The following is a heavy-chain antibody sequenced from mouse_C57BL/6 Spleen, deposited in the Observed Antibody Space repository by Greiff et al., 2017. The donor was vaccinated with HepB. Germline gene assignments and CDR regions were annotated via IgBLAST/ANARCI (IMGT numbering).Heavy chain of an antibody. V-gene: IGHV5-4*03. CDR1: GFTFSSYA. CDR3: ARGEGIRYSAFAY. Sequence: EVNVVESGGGLVKPGGSLKLSCAASGFTFSSYAMSWVRQTPEKRLEWVATISDGGSYTYYPDNVKGRFTISRDNAKNNRYLQMSHLKSEDTARYYCARGEGIRYSAFAYWGQGTLVTVSA. D-gene: IGHD2-12*01. CDR2: ISDGGSYT. J-gene: IGHJ3*01.